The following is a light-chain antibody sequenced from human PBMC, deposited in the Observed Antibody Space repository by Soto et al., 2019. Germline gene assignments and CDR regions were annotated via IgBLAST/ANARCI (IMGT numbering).Light chain of an antibody. J-gene: IGKJ1*01. Sequence: DIQMTHSPATLSASVGDSVTITCRASQSITHWLAWYQLKPGKAPKLLIHEASNLHSGVSSRFTGSGSGTDFTLTITSLQPEDFATYYCQQYKSYWTFGQGTKVDIK. CDR3: QQYKSYWT. CDR2: EAS. V-gene: IGKV1-5*03. CDR1: QSITHW.